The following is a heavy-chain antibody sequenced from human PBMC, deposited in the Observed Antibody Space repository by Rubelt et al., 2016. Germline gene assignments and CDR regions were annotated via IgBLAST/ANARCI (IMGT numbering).Heavy chain of an antibody. Sequence: EVQLVESGGGLVQPGGSLRLSCAASGFTFSSYWMSWVRQAPGKGLEWVANIKQDGREKYYVDSVKGRFTISRDNAKNSLYLQMNSLRAEDTAVYYCARDRHDFWSGNNYFDYWGQGTLVTVSS. J-gene: IGHJ4*02. CDR3: ARDRHDFWSGNNYFDY. V-gene: IGHV3-7*05. CDR2: IKQDGREK. CDR1: GFTFSSYW. D-gene: IGHD3-3*01.